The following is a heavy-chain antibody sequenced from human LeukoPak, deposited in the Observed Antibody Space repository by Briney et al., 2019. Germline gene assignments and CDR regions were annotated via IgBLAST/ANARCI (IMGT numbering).Heavy chain of an antibody. Sequence: VASVKVSCKASGYTFTGYYMHWVRQAPGQGLEWMGWINPNSGGTNYAQKFQGRVTMTRDTSISTAYMELSRLRSDDTAVYYCARDRQSQYWFDSWGQGTLVTVSS. CDR1: GYTFTGYY. CDR2: INPNSGGT. V-gene: IGHV1-2*02. J-gene: IGHJ5*01. CDR3: ARDRQSQYWFDS.